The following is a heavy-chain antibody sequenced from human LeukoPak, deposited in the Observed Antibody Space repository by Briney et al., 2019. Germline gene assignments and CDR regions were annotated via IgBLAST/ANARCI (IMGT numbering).Heavy chain of an antibody. CDR1: GGTFSSYA. CDR3: ASSSVYYYDSSGYYNY. CDR2: IIPMFGTA. Sequence: SVKVSCKASGGTFSSYAISWVRQAPGQGLEWMGGIIPMFGTANYAQKFQGRVTITADKSTSTAYMELSSLRSEDTAVYYCASSSVYYYDSSGYYNYWGQGTLVTVSS. J-gene: IGHJ4*02. D-gene: IGHD3-22*01. V-gene: IGHV1-69*06.